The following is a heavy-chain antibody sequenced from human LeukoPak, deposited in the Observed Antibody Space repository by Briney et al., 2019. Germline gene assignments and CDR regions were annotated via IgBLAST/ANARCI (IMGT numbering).Heavy chain of an antibody. CDR2: INPSGGST. CDR3: GRVGRFGALSNDY. CDR1: GYTFTSYY. V-gene: IGHV1-46*01. J-gene: IGHJ4*02. D-gene: IGHD3-10*01. Sequence: GASVKVSCKASGYTFTSYYMHWVRQAPGQGLEWMGIINPSGGSTSYAQKFQGRVTMTRDTSTSTAYMELRSLISDDTAVYYCGRVGRFGALSNDYWGQGTLVTVSS.